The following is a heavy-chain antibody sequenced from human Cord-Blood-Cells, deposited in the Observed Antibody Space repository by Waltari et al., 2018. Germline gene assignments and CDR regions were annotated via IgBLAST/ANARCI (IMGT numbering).Heavy chain of an antibody. CDR2: IIPILGIA. Sequence: QVQLVQSGAEVKKPGSSVKVSCKASGGTFSSYAISWFGQAPGQGLEWMGRIIPILGIANYAQKFQGRVTITADKSTSTAYMELSSLRSEDTAVYYCARHSSYDILTGYYAFDIWGQGTMVTVSS. CDR3: ARHSSYDILTGYYAFDI. D-gene: IGHD3-9*01. J-gene: IGHJ3*02. V-gene: IGHV1-69*09. CDR1: GGTFSSYA.